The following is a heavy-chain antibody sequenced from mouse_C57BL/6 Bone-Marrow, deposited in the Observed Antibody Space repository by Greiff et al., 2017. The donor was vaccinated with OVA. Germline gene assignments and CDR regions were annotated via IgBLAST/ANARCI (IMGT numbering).Heavy chain of an antibody. CDR3: ARRDYYGSSHFDY. V-gene: IGHV1-81*01. D-gene: IGHD1-1*01. CDR2: IYPRSGNT. CDR1: GYTFTSYG. Sequence: QVQLQQSGAELARPGASVKLSCKASGYTFTSYGISWVKQRTGQGLEWIGEIYPRSGNTYYNEKFKGKATLTADKSSSTAYMELRRLTSEDSAVYFCARRDYYGSSHFDYWGQGTTLTVSS. J-gene: IGHJ2*01.